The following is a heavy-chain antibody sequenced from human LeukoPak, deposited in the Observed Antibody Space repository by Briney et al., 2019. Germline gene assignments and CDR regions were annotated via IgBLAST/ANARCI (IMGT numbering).Heavy chain of an antibody. CDR2: VIPIFGIA. D-gene: IGHD4-17*01. CDR3: ASPYDYGDYQPTNAQYYYGMDV. Sequence: SVKLSCKASGGTFSSYAISWVRQAPGQRLEWMGRVIPIFGIANYAQKHQGRVTITADKSTSTAYMELSSLRSEDTAVYYCASPYDYGDYQPTNAQYYYGMDVWGQGTTVTVSS. CDR1: GGTFSSYA. J-gene: IGHJ6*02. V-gene: IGHV1-69*04.